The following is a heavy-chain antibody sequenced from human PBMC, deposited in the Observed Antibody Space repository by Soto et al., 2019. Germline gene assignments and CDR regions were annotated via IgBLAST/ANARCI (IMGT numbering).Heavy chain of an antibody. D-gene: IGHD2-2*01. CDR2: IIPSLGRA. CDR3: AKVGGTTSSHWFDP. J-gene: IGHJ5*02. CDR1: GGPFSSYH. Sequence: QVQLVQSGAEVKKPGSSVKLSCKASGGPFSSYHISWVRQAPGQGLEWVRRIIPSLGRANNAQHFQGRVTITADRSTNTAYMELSSLTSEDTAVYYCAKVGGTTSSHWFDPWRHGTLVTVSS. V-gene: IGHV1-69*08.